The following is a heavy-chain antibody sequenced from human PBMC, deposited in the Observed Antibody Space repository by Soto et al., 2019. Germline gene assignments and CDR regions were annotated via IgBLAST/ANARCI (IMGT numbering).Heavy chain of an antibody. CDR3: ARGSSSWENYYYYGMDV. Sequence: ASVKVSCKASGYTFTSYGISWVRQAPGQGLEWMGWISAYNGNTNYAQKLQGRVTMTTDTSTSTAYMELRSLRSDDTAVYYCARGSSSWENYYYYGMDVWGQGTTVTVSS. V-gene: IGHV1-18*01. J-gene: IGHJ6*02. D-gene: IGHD6-13*01. CDR1: GYTFTSYG. CDR2: ISAYNGNT.